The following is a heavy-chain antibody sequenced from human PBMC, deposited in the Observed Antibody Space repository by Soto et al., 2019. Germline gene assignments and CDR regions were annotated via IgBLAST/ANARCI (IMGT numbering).Heavy chain of an antibody. CDR3: AREGGYSYGYMDY. J-gene: IGHJ4*02. CDR2: ITGSGSTI. Sequence: GGSLRHSYAASGFTFSDYYMSWIRQAPGKGLEWVSYITGSGSTIYYADSVKGRFTISRDNSKNTLYLQMNSLRAEDTAVYYCAREGGYSYGYMDYWGQGTLVTVSS. CDR1: GFTFSDYY. V-gene: IGHV3-11*04. D-gene: IGHD5-18*01.